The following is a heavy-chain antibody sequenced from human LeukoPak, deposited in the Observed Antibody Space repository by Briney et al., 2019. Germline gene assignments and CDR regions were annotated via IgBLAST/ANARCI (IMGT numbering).Heavy chain of an antibody. D-gene: IGHD4-17*01. CDR1: GYTLTELS. CDR2: FDPEDGET. CDR3: ARDPATRTVTTYPYYYYGMDV. V-gene: IGHV1-24*01. Sequence: ASVKVSCKVSGYTLTELSMHWVRQAPGKGLEWMGGFDPEDGETIYAQKFQGRVTMTEDTSTDTAYMELRSLRSDDTAVYYCARDPATRTVTTYPYYYYGMDVWGQGTTVTVSS. J-gene: IGHJ6*02.